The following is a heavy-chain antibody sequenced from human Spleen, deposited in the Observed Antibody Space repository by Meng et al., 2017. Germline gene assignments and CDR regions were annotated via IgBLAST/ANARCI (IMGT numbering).Heavy chain of an antibody. J-gene: IGHJ6*02. Sequence: SETLSLTCSVSGYSISSYYWGWIRQPPGKGLEWIGSIYYSGSTYYNPSLKSRVTISVDTSKNQFSLKLSSVTAADTAVYYCAREPLRYFDWLLYPEGMDVWGQGTTVTVSS. CDR3: AREPLRYFDWLLYPEGMDV. CDR1: GYSISSYY. D-gene: IGHD3-9*01. CDR2: IYYSGST. V-gene: IGHV4-39*07.